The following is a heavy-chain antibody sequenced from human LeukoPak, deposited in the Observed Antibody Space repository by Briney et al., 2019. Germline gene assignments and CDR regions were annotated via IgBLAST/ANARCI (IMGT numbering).Heavy chain of an antibody. CDR1: GFSLSSHG. V-gene: IGHV3-23*01. J-gene: IGHJ4*02. D-gene: IGHD3-9*01. Sequence: PGGSLRLSCAASGFSLSSHGMSWVRQAPGKGLEWVSDIIGGAGSAYYADSVKGRFTISRDNAKNSLYLQMNSLRAEDTALYHCARVAYRETVYYDILTGSYYFDYWGQGTLVTVSS. CDR3: ARVAYRETVYYDILTGSYYFDY. CDR2: IIGGAGSA.